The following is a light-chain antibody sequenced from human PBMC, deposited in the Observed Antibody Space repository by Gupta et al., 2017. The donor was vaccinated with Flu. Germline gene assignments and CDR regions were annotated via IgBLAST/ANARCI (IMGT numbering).Light chain of an antibody. CDR2: EVS. Sequence: SALPQPASVSGSTGQSITISCTGTTSDIGGYNYVSWYHQHPGKAPKLMIYEVSNRPSGVSHRFSGSKSGNTAALTSSGLQAEDEGDYYCSSKTIYSTLGVFGGGTKLTVL. V-gene: IGLV2-14*01. J-gene: IGLJ3*02. CDR1: TSDIGGYNY. CDR3: SSKTIYSTLGV.